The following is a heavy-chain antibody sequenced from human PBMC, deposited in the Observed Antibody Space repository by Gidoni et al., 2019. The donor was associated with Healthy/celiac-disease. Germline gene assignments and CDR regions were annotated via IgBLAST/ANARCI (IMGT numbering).Heavy chain of an antibody. Sequence: QVQLQESGPGRGKPSQTLSLTCTVSGGSISSGGYYWSWIRQHPGQGLEWIGYIYYSGSTYYNPSLKSLVTISVDTSKNQFALKLSSVTAADTAVYYCARARSGCHEDWGQGTLVTVSS. D-gene: IGHD6-19*01. CDR3: ARARSGCHED. CDR2: IYYSGST. CDR1: GGSISSGGYY. J-gene: IGHJ4*02. V-gene: IGHV4-31*01.